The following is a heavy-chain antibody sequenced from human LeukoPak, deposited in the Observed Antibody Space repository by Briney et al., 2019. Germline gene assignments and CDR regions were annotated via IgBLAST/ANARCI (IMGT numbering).Heavy chain of an antibody. V-gene: IGHV4-34*01. CDR3: ARANHCSGGTCYIPHFDY. Sequence: PSETLSLTCAVYGGSFSGYYWSWIRQPPGKGLEWIGEINHSGSTNYNPSLKSRVTISVDTSKNQFSLKLSSVTAADTAVYYCARANHCSGGTCYIPHFDYWGQGTLVTVSS. CDR1: GGSFSGYY. D-gene: IGHD2-15*01. J-gene: IGHJ4*02. CDR2: INHSGST.